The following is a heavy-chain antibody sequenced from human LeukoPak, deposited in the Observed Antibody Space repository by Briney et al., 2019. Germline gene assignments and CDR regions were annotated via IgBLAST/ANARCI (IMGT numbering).Heavy chain of an antibody. CDR2: IGHAGDT. CDR3: VRINGHNYFDD. J-gene: IGHJ4*02. Sequence: GGSLRLSCAASGFTFSTDDMHWVRQVPGKGLEWVSAIGHAGDTYYSGSVKGRFTISRENAKNSLYLQMNSLRAGDTAVYYCVRINGHNYFDDWGQGTLVTVSS. D-gene: IGHD2-21*01. V-gene: IGHV3-13*01. CDR1: GFTFSTDD.